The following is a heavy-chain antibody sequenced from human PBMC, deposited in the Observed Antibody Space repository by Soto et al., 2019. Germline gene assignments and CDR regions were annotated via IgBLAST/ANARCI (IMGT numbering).Heavy chain of an antibody. CDR1: GFTFSSYA. D-gene: IGHD6-13*01. CDR3: AKDSSSWYGFGYYYGMDV. Sequence: PGGSLRLSCAASGFTFSSYAMSWVRQAPGKGLEWVSAISGSGGSTYYADSVKGRFTISRDNSKNTLYLQMNSLRAEDTAVYYCAKDSSSWYGFGYYYGMDVWGQGTTVTVSS. V-gene: IGHV3-23*01. J-gene: IGHJ6*02. CDR2: ISGSGGST.